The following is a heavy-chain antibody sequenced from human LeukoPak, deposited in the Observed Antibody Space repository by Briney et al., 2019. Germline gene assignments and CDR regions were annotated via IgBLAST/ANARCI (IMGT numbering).Heavy chain of an antibody. Sequence: ASVKVSCKASGYTFTSYGISWVRQAPGQGLEWMGWISAYNGNTNYAQKLQGRVTMTTDTSTNTAYMELRSLRSEDTALYYCARGFVAGYCSGGSCPYDAFDIWGQGTMVTVSS. CDR1: GYTFTSYG. CDR3: ARGFVAGYCSGGSCPYDAFDI. V-gene: IGHV1-18*01. D-gene: IGHD2-15*01. J-gene: IGHJ3*02. CDR2: ISAYNGNT.